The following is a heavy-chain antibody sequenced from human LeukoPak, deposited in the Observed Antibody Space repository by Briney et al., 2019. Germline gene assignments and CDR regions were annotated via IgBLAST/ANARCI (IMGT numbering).Heavy chain of an antibody. CDR3: AKDAYFLSGYYNY. Sequence: QPGGSLRLSCAASGFTFDDYAMHWVRQAPGKGLEWVSGISWDSGSIGYADSVKGRFTISRDNAKNSLYLQMSSLRAEDTALYYCAKDAYFLSGYYNYWGQGTLVTVSS. J-gene: IGHJ4*02. D-gene: IGHD3-3*01. V-gene: IGHV3-9*01. CDR1: GFTFDDYA. CDR2: ISWDSGSI.